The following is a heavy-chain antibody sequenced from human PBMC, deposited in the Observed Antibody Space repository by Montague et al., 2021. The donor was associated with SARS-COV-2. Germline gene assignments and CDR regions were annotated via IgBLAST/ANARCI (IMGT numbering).Heavy chain of an antibody. Sequence: SETLSLTCTVSGGSISSYYWSWIRQPPGEGLEWIGYIYYSGSTNXNPSLKSRVTISVDTSKNQFSLKLSSVTAADTAVYYCARGSGWMGNAFDIWGRGTMVTVSS. D-gene: IGHD6-19*01. CDR2: IYYSGST. V-gene: IGHV4-59*01. CDR3: ARGSGWMGNAFDI. CDR1: GGSISSYY. J-gene: IGHJ3*02.